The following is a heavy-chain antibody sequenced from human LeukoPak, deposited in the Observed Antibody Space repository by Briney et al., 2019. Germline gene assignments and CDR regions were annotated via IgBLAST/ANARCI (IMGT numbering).Heavy chain of an antibody. V-gene: IGHV3-7*01. CDR1: GFTFNSFF. Sequence: GGSLRLSCAASGFTFNSFFELGPPDSGRELEWVACISQDGSETFYMDSVRGRFTISRDNTKNSLYLQMDSLRAEDTAVYFCVRDLGHSRHYFEYWGQGALVTVSS. CDR2: ISQDGSET. D-gene: IGHD7-27*01. J-gene: IGHJ4*02. CDR3: VRDLGHSRHYFEY.